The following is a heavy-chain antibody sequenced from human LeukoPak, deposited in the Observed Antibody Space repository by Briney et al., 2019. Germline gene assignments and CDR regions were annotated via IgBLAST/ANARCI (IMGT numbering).Heavy chain of an antibody. J-gene: IGHJ6*02. CDR1: GGSISSYY. V-gene: IGHV4-59*01. CDR2: IYYSGST. CDR3: ARDKMDV. Sequence: PSETLSLTCTVSGGSISSYYWSWIRQPPGKGLEWIGYIYYSGSTNYNPSLKSRVTISVDTSKNQFSLKLSSVTAADTAVYYRARDKMDVWGQGTTVTVSS.